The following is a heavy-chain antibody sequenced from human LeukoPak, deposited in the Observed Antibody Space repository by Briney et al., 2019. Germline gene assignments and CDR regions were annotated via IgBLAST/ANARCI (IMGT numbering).Heavy chain of an antibody. CDR1: GFTVSSNY. V-gene: IGHV3-53*01. CDR3: ARGEYYYHSSGYYS. CDR2: IYSGGST. J-gene: IGHJ4*02. D-gene: IGHD3-22*01. Sequence: PGGSLRLSCAASGFTVSSNYMSWVRQAPGKGLEWVSVIYSGGSTYYADSVKGRFTISRDNSKNTLYLKMNSLRAEDTAVYYCARGEYYYHSSGYYSWGQGTLVTVSS.